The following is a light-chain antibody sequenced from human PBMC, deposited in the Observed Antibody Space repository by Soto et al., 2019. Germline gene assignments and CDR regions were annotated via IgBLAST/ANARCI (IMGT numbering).Light chain of an antibody. J-gene: IGKJ1*01. CDR2: AAS. Sequence: DIQMTQSPSSLSASVGDRVTITCRASQSISSYLNWYQLKPGKAPKLLIYAASTLQSGVPSRFSGSGSGADFTLTISSLQAEDSATYFCQQIFSTTSWTFGQGTRVLIK. V-gene: IGKV1-39*01. CDR1: QSISSY. CDR3: QQIFSTTSWT.